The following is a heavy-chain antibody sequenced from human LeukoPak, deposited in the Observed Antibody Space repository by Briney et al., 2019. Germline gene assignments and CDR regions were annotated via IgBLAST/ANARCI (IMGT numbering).Heavy chain of an antibody. CDR1: GFTFGTYS. CDR2: ISSSSSTI. CDR3: AREGSANWNYVWFDP. J-gene: IGHJ5*02. Sequence: PGGSLRLSCAASGFTFGTYSMNWVRQAPGKGLQWVSFISSSSSTIYYADSVKGRFTISRDNAKNSLYLQMNSLRDEDTALYYCAREGSANWNYVWFDPWGQGTLVTVSS. D-gene: IGHD1-7*01. V-gene: IGHV3-48*02.